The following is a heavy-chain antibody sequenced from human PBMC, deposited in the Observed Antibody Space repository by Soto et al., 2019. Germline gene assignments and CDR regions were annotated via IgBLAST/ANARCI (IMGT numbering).Heavy chain of an antibody. J-gene: IGHJ3*02. CDR2: INHSGST. Sequence: QVQLQQWGAGLLKPSETLSLTCAVYGGSFSGYYWCWIRQPPGKGLEWIGEINHSGSTNYNPSLKSRVTISVDTSKNQFSLKLSSVTAADTAVYYCARGSRGSPQVLFDIWGQGTMVTVSS. CDR1: GGSFSGYY. CDR3: ARGSRGSPQVLFDI. V-gene: IGHV4-34*01.